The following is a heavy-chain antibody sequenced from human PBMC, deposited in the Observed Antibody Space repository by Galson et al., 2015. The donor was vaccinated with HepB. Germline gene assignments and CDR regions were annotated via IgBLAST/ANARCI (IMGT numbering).Heavy chain of an antibody. CDR1: GGSISNGSYY. CDR2: INTSGKT. Sequence: TLSLTCTVSGGSISNGSYYWSWIRQPAGRGLEWIGRINTSGKTNYNPSLKSRVTMSVDTSRNQFSLRLNSVTAADTAVYYCARDSPLNVAVGWGQGTLVTVSS. CDR3: ARDSPLNVAVG. D-gene: IGHD6-19*01. V-gene: IGHV4-61*02. J-gene: IGHJ4*02.